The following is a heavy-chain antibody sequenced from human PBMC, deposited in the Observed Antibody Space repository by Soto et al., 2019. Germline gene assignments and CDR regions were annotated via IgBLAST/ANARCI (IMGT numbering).Heavy chain of an antibody. J-gene: IGHJ4*02. V-gene: IGHV4-4*02. CDR3: ARSEATGLDY. D-gene: IGHD1-26*01. CDR1: GGSMSSSNW. CDR2: AHHSGRT. Sequence: QVQLQESGPGLVKPSGTLSLTCTVSGGSMSSSNWWNWVRQSPGKGLEWIGEAHHSGRTNYNPSLKSRVTISVDKSKKHFSRKLSSVTGADTAVYYCARSEATGLDYWGQGTLVTVSS.